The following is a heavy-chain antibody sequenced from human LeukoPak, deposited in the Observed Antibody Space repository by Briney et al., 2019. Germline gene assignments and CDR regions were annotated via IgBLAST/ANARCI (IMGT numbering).Heavy chain of an antibody. D-gene: IGHD3-10*01. CDR3: ARDCCGEWYFFDL. CDR1: GFPFNNRA. CDR2: ISYDGTNK. V-gene: IGHV3-30-3*01. Sequence: PGGSLRLSCAASGFPFNNRAMHWVRQAPGKGLEWVAVISYDGTNKYYTASVKGRFTVSRDNSKNTLYLQMNSLRAEDTAVYYCARDCCGEWYFFDLWGQGTLVTVSS. J-gene: IGHJ4*02.